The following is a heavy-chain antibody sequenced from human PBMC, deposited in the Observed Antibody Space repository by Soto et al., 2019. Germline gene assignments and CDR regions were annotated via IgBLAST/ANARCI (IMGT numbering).Heavy chain of an antibody. D-gene: IGHD4-17*01. V-gene: IGHV3-30-3*01. Sequence: VQLVESGGGVVQPGRSLRLSCAASGFTFSSYAMHWVRQAPGKGLEWVAVISYDGSNKYYADSVKGRFTISRDNSKNTLYLQMNSLRAEDTAVYYCARDRLGVTTIFDYWGQGTLVTVSS. CDR3: ARDRLGVTTIFDY. J-gene: IGHJ4*02. CDR1: GFTFSSYA. CDR2: ISYDGSNK.